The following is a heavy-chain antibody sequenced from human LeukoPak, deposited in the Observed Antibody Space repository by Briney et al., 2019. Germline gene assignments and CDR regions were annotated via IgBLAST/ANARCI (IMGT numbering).Heavy chain of an antibody. CDR2: IYYSGST. J-gene: IGHJ6*04. V-gene: IGHV4-59*01. Sequence: SETLSLTCTVSGGSISSYYWGWIRQPPGKGLEWIGYIYYSGSTNYDASLKSRVTISVDTSKNQFSLRLSSVTAADTAVYYCSRRDGLVWGKGITVTVSS. CDR1: GGSISSYY. CDR3: SRRDGLV.